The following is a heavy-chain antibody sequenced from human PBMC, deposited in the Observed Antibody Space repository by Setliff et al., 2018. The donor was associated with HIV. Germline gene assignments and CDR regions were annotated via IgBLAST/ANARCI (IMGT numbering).Heavy chain of an antibody. J-gene: IGHJ4*02. CDR2: IYISGTP. CDR3: ARGGGSGANSFFDY. D-gene: IGHD3-16*01. CDR1: GGSFSGYY. Sequence: PSETLSLTCAVYGGSFSGYYWSWIRQPPGKGLEWIGRIYISGTPNYNPSLKSRISISVDTSKNQFSLKLSSVTAADTAMYYCARGGGSGANSFFDYWGQGILVTVSS. V-gene: IGHV4-59*10.